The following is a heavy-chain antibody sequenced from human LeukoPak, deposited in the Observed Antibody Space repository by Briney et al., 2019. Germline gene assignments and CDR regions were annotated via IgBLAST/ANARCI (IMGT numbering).Heavy chain of an antibody. V-gene: IGHV4-34*01. D-gene: IGHD2-2*01. J-gene: IGHJ4*02. Sequence: SETLSFPCAVYGGSFSGYYWSWIRQPPGKGLEGIGEINHSGSTNYNPSLKSRVTISVDTSKNQFSLKLSSVTAADTAVYYCARGYCSSTSCYGFADYWGQGTLVTVSS. CDR1: GGSFSGYY. CDR2: INHSGST. CDR3: ARGYCSSTSCYGFADY.